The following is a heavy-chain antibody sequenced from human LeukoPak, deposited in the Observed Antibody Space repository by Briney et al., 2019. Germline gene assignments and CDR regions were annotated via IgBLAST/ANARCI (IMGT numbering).Heavy chain of an antibody. CDR1: GVSVSNYD. D-gene: IGHD6-19*01. V-gene: IGHV4-59*02. CDR3: AREYSSGWHKYYFDY. J-gene: IGHJ4*02. CDR2: IYYSGNT. Sequence: SETLSLTCTVSGVSVSNYDWSWIRQPPGKGLELLGYIYYSGNTNYNPSLKSRVTISVDTSKNQFSLKLNSVTPEDTAVYYCAREYSSGWHKYYFDYWGQGTLVTVSS.